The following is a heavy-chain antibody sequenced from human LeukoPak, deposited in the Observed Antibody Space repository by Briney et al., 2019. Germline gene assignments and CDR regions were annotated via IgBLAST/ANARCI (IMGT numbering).Heavy chain of an antibody. Sequence: GGSLRLSCAASGFTFGNYGMSWVRQAPGKGLEWVSAISGGGDSTFYADSVKGRFTISRDNSKNTLNLHMNSLRVEDTAVYFCGRGLRSHGESEVEHWGRGTLVTVSS. CDR2: ISGGGDST. V-gene: IGHV3-23*01. J-gene: IGHJ4*02. CDR1: GFTFGNYG. CDR3: GRGLRSHGESEVEH. D-gene: IGHD3-10*01.